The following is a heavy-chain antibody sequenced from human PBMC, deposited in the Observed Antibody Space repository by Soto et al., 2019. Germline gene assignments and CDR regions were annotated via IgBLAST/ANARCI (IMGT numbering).Heavy chain of an antibody. CDR1: GFTFSGYA. V-gene: IGHV3-23*01. CDR3: AKGLTGAPYYAMDV. Sequence: GGSLRLSCAASGFTFSGYAMSWVRQAPGKGLEWVSAISGSAGSTYYADSVKGRFTISRDNSKNTLYLQMNSLRVEDTAVYYCAKGLTGAPYYAMDVWGQGTTVTVSS. J-gene: IGHJ6*02. CDR2: ISGSAGST. D-gene: IGHD7-27*01.